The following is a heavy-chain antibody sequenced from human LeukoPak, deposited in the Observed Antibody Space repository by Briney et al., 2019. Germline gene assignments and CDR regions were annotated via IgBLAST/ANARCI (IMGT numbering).Heavy chain of an antibody. J-gene: IGHJ6*04. CDR1: GFTFSSYW. CDR2: ISSSGSTI. Sequence: GGSLRLSCVASGFTFSSYWMNWVRQAPGKGLEWVSYISSSGSTIYYADSVKGRFTISRDNAKNSLYLQMNSLRAEDTAVYYCAELGITMIGGVWGKGTTVTISS. D-gene: IGHD3-10*02. CDR3: AELGITMIGGV. V-gene: IGHV3-48*03.